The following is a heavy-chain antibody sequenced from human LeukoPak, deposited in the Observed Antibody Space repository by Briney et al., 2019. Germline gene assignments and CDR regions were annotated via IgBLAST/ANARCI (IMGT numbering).Heavy chain of an antibody. CDR3: ARGNYDGYYYYMDV. Sequence: AASVKVSCKASGYTFTGYYMHWVRQAPGQGLEWMGWINPNSGGTNYARKFQGRVTMTRDTSISTAYMELSRLRSDDTAVYYCARGNYDGYYYYMDVWGKGTTVTVSS. CDR2: INPNSGGT. CDR1: GYTFTGYY. J-gene: IGHJ6*03. V-gene: IGHV1-2*02. D-gene: IGHD1-7*01.